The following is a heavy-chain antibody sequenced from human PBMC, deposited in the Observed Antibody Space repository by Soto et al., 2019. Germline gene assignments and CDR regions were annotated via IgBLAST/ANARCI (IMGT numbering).Heavy chain of an antibody. D-gene: IGHD3-22*01. Sequence: SETLSLTCTVSGGSISSGDYYWSWIRQPPGKGLEWIGYIYYSGSTYYNPSLKSRVTISVDTSKNPFSLKLSSVTAAYTAVYYCARTNYYYDSSGYYIFDYWGQGTLVTVSS. CDR2: IYYSGST. CDR1: GGSISSGDYY. J-gene: IGHJ4*02. CDR3: ARTNYYYDSSGYYIFDY. V-gene: IGHV4-30-4*01.